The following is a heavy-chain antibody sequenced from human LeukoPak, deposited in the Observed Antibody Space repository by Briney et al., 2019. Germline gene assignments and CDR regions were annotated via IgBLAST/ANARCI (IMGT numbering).Heavy chain of an antibody. CDR3: ARRGYGSGGYYNEEGAFDI. CDR1: GYSFTSYW. CDR2: IYPGDSDT. J-gene: IGHJ3*02. Sequence: GESLKISCKGSGYSFTSYWIGWVRQMPGKGLEWMGIIYPGDSDTRYSPSFQGQVTISADKSISTAYLQRSSLKASDTAMYYCARRGYGSGGYYNEEGAFDIWGQGTMVTVSS. V-gene: IGHV5-51*01. D-gene: IGHD3-10*01.